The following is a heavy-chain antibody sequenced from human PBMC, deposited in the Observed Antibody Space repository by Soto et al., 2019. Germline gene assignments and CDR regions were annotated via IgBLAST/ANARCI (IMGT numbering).Heavy chain of an antibody. CDR1: GFSLSNAGLG. V-gene: IGHV2-26*04. CDR2: IFSNDEK. D-gene: IGHD6-13*01. CDR3: ASTYSASWYWFDP. Sequence: QVTVKESGPVLVKPTETLTLTCTVSGFSLSNAGLGVRWIRQPPGKALEWLAHIFSNDEKSYSTSLKSRLTISKDTSKSQVVRTMTNMDPVDTATYYCASTYSASWYWFDPCGQGTLVTVSS. J-gene: IGHJ5*02.